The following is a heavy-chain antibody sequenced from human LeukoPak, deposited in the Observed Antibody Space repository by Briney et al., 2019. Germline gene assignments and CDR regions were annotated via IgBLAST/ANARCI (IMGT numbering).Heavy chain of an antibody. CDR2: ISGSGDST. J-gene: IGHJ3*02. V-gene: IGHV3-23*01. D-gene: IGHD2-21*01. CDR3: AKDQGVHLFDI. Sequence: GGSLRLSCAASGFTFSSYAMSWVRQAPGKGLEWVSAISGSGDSTYHADSVKGRFTTSRDNSKNMLYLQMNSLRAEDTAVYYCAKDQGVHLFDIWGHGTMVTVSS. CDR1: GFTFSSYA.